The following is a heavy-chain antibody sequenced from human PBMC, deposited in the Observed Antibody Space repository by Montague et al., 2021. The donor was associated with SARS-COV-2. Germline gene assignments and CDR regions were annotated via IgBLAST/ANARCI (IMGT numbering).Heavy chain of an antibody. Sequence: SKTLSLTCTVSGGSITNYYWTWIRQPPGKGLEWIGYIYYSGSTNYNPSLKSRVTISVDTSKNQFSLKLSSVTAADTAVYYCARGFDYWGQGTLVTVSS. J-gene: IGHJ4*02. CDR2: IYYSGST. CDR3: ARGFDY. V-gene: IGHV4-59*01. CDR1: GGSITNYY.